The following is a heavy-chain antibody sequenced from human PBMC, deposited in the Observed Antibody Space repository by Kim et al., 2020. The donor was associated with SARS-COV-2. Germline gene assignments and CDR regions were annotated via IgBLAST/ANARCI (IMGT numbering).Heavy chain of an antibody. CDR1: GYTFTSYA. D-gene: IGHD3-10*01. Sequence: ASVKVSCKASGYTFTSYAMNWVRQAPGQGLEWMGWINTNTGNPTYAQGFTGRFVFSLDTSVSTAYLQISSLKAEDTAVYYCARDWVRVREVQPAPWGQGTLVTVSS. V-gene: IGHV7-4-1*02. CDR2: INTNTGNP. CDR3: ARDWVRVREVQPAP. J-gene: IGHJ5*02.